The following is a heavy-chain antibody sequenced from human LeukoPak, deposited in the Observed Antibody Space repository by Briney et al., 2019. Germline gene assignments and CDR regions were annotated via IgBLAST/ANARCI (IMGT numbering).Heavy chain of an antibody. V-gene: IGHV3-23*01. D-gene: IGHD2-15*01. J-gene: IGHJ4*02. Sequence: GGSLRLSCAASGFTFSSSAMSWVRQAPGKGLEWVSAISNNGGYTYYADSVQGRFTISRDNSKSTLCLQMNSLRAEDMAVYYCAKQLGYCSDGSCYSPYWGQGTLVTVSS. CDR3: AKQLGYCSDGSCYSPY. CDR2: ISNNGGYT. CDR1: GFTFSSSA.